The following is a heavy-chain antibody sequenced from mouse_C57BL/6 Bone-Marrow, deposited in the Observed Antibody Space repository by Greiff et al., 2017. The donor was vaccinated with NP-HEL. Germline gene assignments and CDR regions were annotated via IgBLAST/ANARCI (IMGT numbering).Heavy chain of an antibody. D-gene: IGHD1-1*01. V-gene: IGHV8-8*01. CDR2: IWWDDDK. CDR1: GFSLSTFGMG. Sequence: QVTLKESGPGILQPSQTLSLTCSFSGFSLSTFGMGVGWIRQPSGKGLEWLAHIWWDDDKYSNPVLKSRLTISKDTSKNQVFLKSANVDTADTATYYSTRKFITTVLDYWGQGTTLTVSS. CDR3: TRKFITTVLDY. J-gene: IGHJ2*01.